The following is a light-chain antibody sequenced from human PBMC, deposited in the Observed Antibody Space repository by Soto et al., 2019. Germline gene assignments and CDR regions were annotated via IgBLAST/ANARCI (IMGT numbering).Light chain of an antibody. V-gene: IGLV2-14*01. CDR2: DVS. Sequence: QSVLTQPASVSGSPGQSITISCTGTSSDVGGYNYVSWYQQHPGKAPKLMIYDVSNRPSGVSNRFSGSKSGNTASLTISGLQAEDEADYYCISYTSSSTLGYVFGTGTKLTVL. CDR1: SSDVGGYNY. J-gene: IGLJ1*01. CDR3: ISYTSSSTLGYV.